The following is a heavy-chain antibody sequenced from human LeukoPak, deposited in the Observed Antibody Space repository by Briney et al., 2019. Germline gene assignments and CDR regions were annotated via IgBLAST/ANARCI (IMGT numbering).Heavy chain of an antibody. J-gene: IGHJ4*02. D-gene: IGHD3-3*01. Sequence: SQTLSLTCSVSGGSISSGDYFWTWIRQPPGKGLEYVGYIYYSGTTYYNPSLKSRITMSVDMSANQFSLRLTSVSAADTAVYYCTRAYWIGFHFDSWGQGILVSVSS. CDR1: GGSISSGDYF. CDR3: TRAYWIGFHFDS. V-gene: IGHV4-30-4*01. CDR2: IYYSGTT.